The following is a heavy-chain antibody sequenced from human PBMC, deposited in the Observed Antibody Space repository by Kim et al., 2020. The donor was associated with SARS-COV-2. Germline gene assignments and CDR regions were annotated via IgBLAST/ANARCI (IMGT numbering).Heavy chain of an antibody. Sequence: ASVKVSCKASGYTFTDYYIHWVRQAPGQGLEWMGWNNPYSDDTNYAQKFQGRVTMTRDTSISTPYVELTSLRSDDTAVYYCARSAHFWSGHYLDLWGQGTLITVSP. D-gene: IGHD3-3*01. CDR2: NNPYSDDT. V-gene: IGHV1-2*02. J-gene: IGHJ5*02. CDR3: ARSAHFWSGHYLDL. CDR1: GYTFTDYY.